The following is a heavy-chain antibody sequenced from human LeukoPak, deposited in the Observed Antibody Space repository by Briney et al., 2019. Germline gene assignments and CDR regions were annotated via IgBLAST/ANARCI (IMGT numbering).Heavy chain of an antibody. CDR1: GFTFSSYG. V-gene: IGHV3-30*02. J-gene: IGHJ4*02. CDR3: ARGGNYDILTGYPARGVPLHDY. CDR2: IRYDGSNK. Sequence: PGGSLRLSCAASGFTFSSYGMHWVRQAPGRGLEWVAFIRYDGSNKYYADSVKGRFTISRDNSKNTLYLQMNSLRTEDTAVYYCARGGNYDILTGYPARGVPLHDYWGQGTLVTVSS. D-gene: IGHD3-9*01.